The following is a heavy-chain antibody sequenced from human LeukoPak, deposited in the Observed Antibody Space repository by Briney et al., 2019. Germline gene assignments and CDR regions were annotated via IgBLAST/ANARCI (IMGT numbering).Heavy chain of an antibody. J-gene: IGHJ4*02. CDR2: IIPILGIA. CDR1: GGTFSSYA. D-gene: IGHD3-22*01. CDR3: ARDPYDSSGYSPGTGY. V-gene: IGHV1-69*04. Sequence: ASVKVSCKASGGTFSSYAISWVRQAPGQGLEWMGRIIPILGIANYAQKFQGRVTITADKSTSTAYMELSSLRPEDTAVYYCARDPYDSSGYSPGTGYWGQGTLVTVSS.